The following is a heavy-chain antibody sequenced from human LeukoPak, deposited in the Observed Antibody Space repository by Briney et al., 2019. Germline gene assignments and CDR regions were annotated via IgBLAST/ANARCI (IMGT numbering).Heavy chain of an antibody. Sequence: GGSLRLSCAASRFTFSNYWMHWVRQARGKGLVWVSRIYNDGSSTSYADSVKGRLTISRDNAKSTLYLQMNSLRAEDTAVYYCARVRGGSGRSYAADAFDIWGQGTMVTVSS. CDR1: RFTFSNYW. CDR2: IYNDGSST. J-gene: IGHJ3*02. V-gene: IGHV3-74*01. CDR3: ARVRGGSGRSYAADAFDI. D-gene: IGHD1-26*01.